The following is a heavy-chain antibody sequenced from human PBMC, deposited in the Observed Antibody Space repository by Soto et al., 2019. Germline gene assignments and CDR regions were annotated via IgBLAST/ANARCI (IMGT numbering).Heavy chain of an antibody. CDR2: ISSSSSYI. Sequence: GGSLRLSCAASGFTFSSYSMNWVRQAPGKGLEWVSSISSSSSYIYYADSVKGRFTISRDNAKNSLYLQMNSLRAEDTAVYYRAGDWEPYYYYGMDVWGQGTTVTVSS. CDR3: AGDWEPYYYYGMDV. CDR1: GFTFSSYS. J-gene: IGHJ6*02. D-gene: IGHD1-26*01. V-gene: IGHV3-21*01.